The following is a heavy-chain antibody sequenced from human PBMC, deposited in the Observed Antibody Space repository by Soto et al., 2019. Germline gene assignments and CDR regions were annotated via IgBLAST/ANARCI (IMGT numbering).Heavy chain of an antibody. V-gene: IGHV3-7*01. Sequence: PGGSLRLSCAASGFTFSSYWMSWVRQAPGKGLEWVANIKEDGSDKFYGDSVKGRFTISRDNSKNTLYLQMNSLRAEDTAVYYCALTKRRPIPPYDYWGQGTLVTVSS. CDR2: IKEDGSDK. J-gene: IGHJ4*02. D-gene: IGHD2-2*01. CDR1: GFTFSSYW. CDR3: ALTKRRPIPPYDY.